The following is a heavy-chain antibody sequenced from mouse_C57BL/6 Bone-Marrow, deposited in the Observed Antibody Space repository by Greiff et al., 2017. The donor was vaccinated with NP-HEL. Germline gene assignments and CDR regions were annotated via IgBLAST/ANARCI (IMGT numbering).Heavy chain of an antibody. D-gene: IGHD2-4*01. CDR1: GYTFTSYG. CDR3: ARRPIYYDYDGDFDY. J-gene: IGHJ2*01. Sequence: VKLMESGAELARPGASVKLSCKASGYTFTSYGISWVKQRTGQGLEWIGEIYPRSGNTYYNEKFKGKATLTADKSSSTAYMELRSLTSEDSAVYFCARRPIYYDYDGDFDYWGQGTTLTVSS. CDR2: IYPRSGNT. V-gene: IGHV1-81*01.